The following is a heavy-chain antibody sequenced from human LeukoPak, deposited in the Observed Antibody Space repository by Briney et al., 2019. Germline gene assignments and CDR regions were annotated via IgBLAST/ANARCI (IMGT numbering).Heavy chain of an antibody. J-gene: IGHJ3*02. CDR1: GYSFTSYW. Sequence: GGSLKISCKGSGYSFTSYWIGWVRQMPGKGLEWMGIIYPGDSDTRYSPSFQGQVTISADKSISTAYLQWSSLKASDTAMYYCVSWGQYSSSWIDAFDIWGQGTMVTVSS. D-gene: IGHD6-13*01. CDR2: IYPGDSDT. V-gene: IGHV5-51*01. CDR3: VSWGQYSSSWIDAFDI.